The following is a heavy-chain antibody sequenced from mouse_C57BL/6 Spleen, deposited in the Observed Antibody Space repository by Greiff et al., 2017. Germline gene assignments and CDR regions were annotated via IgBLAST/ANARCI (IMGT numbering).Heavy chain of an antibody. Sequence: EVKLQQSGPELVKPGASVKISCKASGYTFTDYYMNWVKQSHGKSLEWIGDINPNNGGTSYNQKFKGKATLTVDKSSSTAYMELRSLTSEDSAVYYCASYYYGLFDYWGQGTTLTVSS. D-gene: IGHD1-1*01. CDR3: ASYYYGLFDY. J-gene: IGHJ2*01. CDR1: GYTFTDYY. CDR2: INPNNGGT. V-gene: IGHV1-26*01.